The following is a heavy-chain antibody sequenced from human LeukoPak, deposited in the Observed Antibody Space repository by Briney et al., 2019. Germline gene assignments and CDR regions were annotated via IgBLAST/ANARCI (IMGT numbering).Heavy chain of an antibody. J-gene: IGHJ6*03. D-gene: IGHD1-26*01. CDR2: INHSRNT. CDR1: GYSFSSGYY. Sequence: SETLSLTCTVSGYSFSSGYYWCCIRQPPGKRVEWIGEINHSRNTNYNPSLKSRVTISRDTSKNTLYLKMSTVTAADTAVYFCARGGSHHRYSGSYYNYYMDAWGKRTTVTVS. V-gene: IGHV4-34*01. CDR3: ARGGSHHRYSGSYYNYYMDA.